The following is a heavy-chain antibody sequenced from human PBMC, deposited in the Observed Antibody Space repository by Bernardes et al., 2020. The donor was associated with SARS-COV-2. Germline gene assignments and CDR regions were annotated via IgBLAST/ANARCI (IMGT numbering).Heavy chain of an antibody. CDR1: GFAFSTYA. V-gene: IGHV3-23*01. CDR2: ISIIGVTT. Sequence: GGSLRLSCAALGFAFSTYAISGVRQAPGKGREGVSVISIIGVTTYYSVSVKGRFTISRDNSQNMLYLQMSSLRAEDTAVYFCAKDLIAGTLGGLPQTFDYWGQGTLVTVSS. CDR3: AKDLIAGTLGGLPQTFDY. J-gene: IGHJ4*02. D-gene: IGHD3-16*01.